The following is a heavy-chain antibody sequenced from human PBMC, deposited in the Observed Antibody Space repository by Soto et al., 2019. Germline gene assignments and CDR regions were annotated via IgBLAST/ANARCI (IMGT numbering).Heavy chain of an antibody. CDR3: VRRFHRTRATHP. V-gene: IGHV4-39*01. Sequence: SETLSLTCTVSGSSIISGSYYWVWNRQPPGKGLEWIGNFYNTGSTLYNASLKSRVTISVDASKNQVSLKLSFVTAADTAVYYCVRRFHRTRATHPWGQGALVTVSS. CDR1: GSSIISGSYY. D-gene: IGHD2-21*01. J-gene: IGHJ5*02. CDR2: FYNTGST.